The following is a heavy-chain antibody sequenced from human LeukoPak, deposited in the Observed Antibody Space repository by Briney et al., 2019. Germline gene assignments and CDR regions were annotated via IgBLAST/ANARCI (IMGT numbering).Heavy chain of an antibody. CDR3: AKAGAIHYDFWSGYYFDY. V-gene: IGHV3-7*03. J-gene: IGHJ4*02. D-gene: IGHD3-3*01. CDR1: GFTFSSYW. CDR2: IKQDGSEK. Sequence: PGGSLRLSCAASGFTFSSYWMSWVRQAPGKGLEWVANIKQDGSEKYYVDSVKGRFTISRDNAKNSLYLQMNSLRAEDTAVYYCAKAGAIHYDFWSGYYFDYWGQGTLVTVSS.